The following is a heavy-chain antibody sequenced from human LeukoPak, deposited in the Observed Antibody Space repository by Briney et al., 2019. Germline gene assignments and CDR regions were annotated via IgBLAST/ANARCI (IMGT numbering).Heavy chain of an antibody. CDR1: GYTFSNFD. D-gene: IGHD3-16*01. CDR3: VRDYAEELGLDF. Sequence: ASVKVSCKASGYTFSNFDVNWVRQATGQGLEWMGWMNPNSGNTGYAQKFQGRVTFTRDTSISTAYMELSSLRSEDTAVYYCVRDYAEELGLDFWDQGTLVTVSS. J-gene: IGHJ4*02. CDR2: MNPNSGNT. V-gene: IGHV1-8*03.